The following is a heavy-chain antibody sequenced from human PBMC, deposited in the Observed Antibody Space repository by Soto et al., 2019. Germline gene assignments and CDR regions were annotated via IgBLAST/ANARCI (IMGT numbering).Heavy chain of an antibody. D-gene: IGHD6-6*01. CDR1: GFTFSIYA. J-gene: IGHJ4*02. V-gene: IGHV3-23*01. CDR2: ISGSGDST. Sequence: GGSLRLSCAASGFTFSIYAMSWVRQAPGKGLEWVSAISGSGDSTYYADSVKGRFTISRDNSKNTLYLQMNSLRAEDTAVYYCAKDRQLAPKHSYFDYWGQGTLVTVSS. CDR3: AKDRQLAPKHSYFDY.